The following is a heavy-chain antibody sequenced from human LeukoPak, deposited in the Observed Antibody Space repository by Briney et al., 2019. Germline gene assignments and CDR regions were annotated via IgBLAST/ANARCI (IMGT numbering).Heavy chain of an antibody. CDR1: GYTFTDYY. D-gene: IGHD3-3*01. CDR2: IIPIFGTA. V-gene: IGHV1-69*05. J-gene: IGHJ6*03. CDR3: ASTIDFWSGSRGYYYYMDV. Sequence: ASVKVSCKASGYTFTDYYMHWVRQAPGQGLEWMGGIIPIFGTANYAQKFQGRVTITTDESTSTAYMELSSLRSEDTAVYYCASTIDFWSGSRGYYYYMDVWGKGTTVTVSS.